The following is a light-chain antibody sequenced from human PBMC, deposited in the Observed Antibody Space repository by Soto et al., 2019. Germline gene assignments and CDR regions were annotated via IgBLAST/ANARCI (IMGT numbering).Light chain of an antibody. CDR3: QQYGSSPFT. Sequence: EIVLTQSPGTLSLSPGERATLSCRASQSVSSSYLAWYQQTPGQAPRLLIYGASSRATGIADRFSGSGSGTVFTLTISRLEPEDFAVYYCQQYGSSPFTFGPGTKVDIK. CDR1: QSVSSSY. V-gene: IGKV3-20*01. CDR2: GAS. J-gene: IGKJ3*01.